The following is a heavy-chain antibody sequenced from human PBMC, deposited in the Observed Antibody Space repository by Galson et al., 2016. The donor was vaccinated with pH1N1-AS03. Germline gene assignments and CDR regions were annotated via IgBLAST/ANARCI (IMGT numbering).Heavy chain of an antibody. J-gene: IGHJ5*02. CDR1: GYTFSNFG. V-gene: IGHV1-18*04. CDR2: ISPQNGNT. D-gene: IGHD2-15*01. CDR3: ARAAPFDP. Sequence: VKVSCKASGYTFSNFGMSWVRQAPGQGLEWMGWISPQNGNTQYAQRLEGRATMTTDTSTSTAYMELWSLTYDDTAVYYCARAAPFDPWGQGTLVIVSS.